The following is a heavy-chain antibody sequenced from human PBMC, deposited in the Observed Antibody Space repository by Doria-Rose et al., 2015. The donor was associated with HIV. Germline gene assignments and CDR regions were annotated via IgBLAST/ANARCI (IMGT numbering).Heavy chain of an antibody. V-gene: IGHV2-26*01. CDR1: GVSLSSPGLG. Sequence: ESGPVLVKPTETLTLTCTVSGVSLSSPGLGVSWIRQPPGKALEWLANIFSDDDRSYNTSLKSRLTISRCTSKSQLVLTMTDMDPVDTATYYCASIKSSRWYHKYYFDFWGQGTLVIVSA. CDR2: IFSDDDR. D-gene: IGHD6-13*01. J-gene: IGHJ4*02. CDR3: ASIKSSRWYHKYYFDF.